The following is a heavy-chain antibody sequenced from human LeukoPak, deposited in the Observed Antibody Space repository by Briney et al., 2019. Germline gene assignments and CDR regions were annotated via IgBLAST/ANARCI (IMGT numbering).Heavy chain of an antibody. CDR3: ARGGYDFWSGYSPYNWFDP. CDR2: INPNSGGT. J-gene: IGHJ5*02. D-gene: IGHD3-3*01. Sequence: ASVKVSCKASGYTFTGYYMHWVRQAPGQGLEWMGWINPNSGGTSYAQKFQGRVTMTRDTSISTAYMELSRLRSDDTAVYYCARGGYDFWSGYSPYNWFDPWGQGTLVTVSS. V-gene: IGHV1-2*02. CDR1: GYTFTGYY.